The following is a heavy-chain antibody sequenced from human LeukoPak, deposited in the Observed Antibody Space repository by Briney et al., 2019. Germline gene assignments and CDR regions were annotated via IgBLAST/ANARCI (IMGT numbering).Heavy chain of an antibody. CDR2: ISYDGSNK. Sequence: GGSLRLSCAASGFTFSSYGMHWVRQAPGKGLEWVAVISYDGSNKYYADSVKVRFTISRDNAKNTLYLQMNSLRAEDTAVYYCAKDRRYYYGSGSYYNVHYGMDVWGKGTTVTVSS. CDR3: AKDRRYYYGSGSYYNVHYGMDV. D-gene: IGHD3-10*01. J-gene: IGHJ6*04. V-gene: IGHV3-30*18. CDR1: GFTFSSYG.